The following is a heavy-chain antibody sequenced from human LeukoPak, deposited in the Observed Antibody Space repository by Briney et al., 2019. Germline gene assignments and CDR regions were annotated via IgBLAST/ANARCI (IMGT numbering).Heavy chain of an antibody. CDR2: INNDASRT. J-gene: IGHJ6*02. CDR3: ASDGAYAMAV. V-gene: IGHV3-74*01. CDR1: VSALTLFR. Sequence: GGSLRLSCAASVSALTLFRTDCVCQAPGKGLVRVSHINNDASRTTYADSVRGRFTISRDNAKNTVSLQMNSLRAEDTAVYYCASDGAYAMAVWGQGTTVTVSS. D-gene: IGHD1-26*01.